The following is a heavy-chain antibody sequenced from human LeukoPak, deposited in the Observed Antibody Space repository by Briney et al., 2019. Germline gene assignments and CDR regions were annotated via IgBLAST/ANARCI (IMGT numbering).Heavy chain of an antibody. D-gene: IGHD1-26*01. CDR2: ISSSSTYI. Sequence: PGGFLRLSCAASGFTFSSYSMNWVRQAPGKGLEWVSSISSSSTYIYYADSLKGRFTISRDNAKNSLYLQMNSLRAEDTAVYYCARVDDHKWEPPLKGDDAFDIWGQGTMVTVSS. V-gene: IGHV3-21*01. CDR1: GFTFSSYS. CDR3: ARVDDHKWEPPLKGDDAFDI. J-gene: IGHJ3*02.